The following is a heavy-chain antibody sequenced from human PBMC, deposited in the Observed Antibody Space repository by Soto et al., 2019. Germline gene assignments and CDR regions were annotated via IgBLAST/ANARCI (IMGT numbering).Heavy chain of an antibody. CDR1: GFTFSSYE. J-gene: IGHJ5*02. V-gene: IGHV3-48*03. CDR3: ARKGYSGYDNWFDP. CDR2: ISSSGSTI. D-gene: IGHD5-12*01. Sequence: GSLRLSCAASGFTFSSYEMNWVRQAPGKGLEWVSYISSSGSTIYYADSVKGRFTISRDNAKNSLYLQMNSLRAEDTAVYYCARKGYSGYDNWFDPWGQGTLVTVSS.